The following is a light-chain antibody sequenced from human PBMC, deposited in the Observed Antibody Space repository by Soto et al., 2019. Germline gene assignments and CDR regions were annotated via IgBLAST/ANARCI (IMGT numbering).Light chain of an antibody. J-gene: IGLJ3*02. CDR1: SGGIGSHNV. CDR3: CSHVNDFSHWI. CDR2: ATT. V-gene: IGLV2-23*01. Sequence: HSARTQPAYVSWSPGQSITISCTGCSGGIGSHNVVSWYQQYLGSAPKVIIYATTKRPSGVSDRFSDSKSCSVASLTISGLQAGYEANYYCCSHVNDFSHWIFGGGTKLTVL.